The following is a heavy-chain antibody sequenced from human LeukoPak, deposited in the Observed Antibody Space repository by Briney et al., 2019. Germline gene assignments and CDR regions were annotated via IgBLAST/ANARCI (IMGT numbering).Heavy chain of an antibody. CDR2: IYHRGST. D-gene: IGHD3-10*01. CDR1: GGSISSGGYY. Sequence: SQTLSLTCTVSGGSISSGGYYWSWIRQPPGKGLEWIGYIYHRGSTYYNPSLKSRVTISVDRSKNQFSLKLSSVTAADTAVYYCARAEPPPDSGLFDYWGQGTLVTVSS. V-gene: IGHV4-30-2*01. CDR3: ARAEPPPDSGLFDY. J-gene: IGHJ4*02.